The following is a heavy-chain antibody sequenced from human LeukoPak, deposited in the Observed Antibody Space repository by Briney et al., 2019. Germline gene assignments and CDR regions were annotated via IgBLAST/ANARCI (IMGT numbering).Heavy chain of an antibody. J-gene: IGHJ5*02. Sequence: GGSLRLSCAASGFIFSSYAMSWVRQAPGKGLEWVSAISGSGGSTYYADSVKGQFTISRDNSKNTLYLQMNSLRAEDTAVYYCAKVVAAAGTDWFDPWGQGTLVTVSS. CDR2: ISGSGGST. CDR1: GFIFSSYA. D-gene: IGHD6-13*01. V-gene: IGHV3-23*01. CDR3: AKVVAAAGTDWFDP.